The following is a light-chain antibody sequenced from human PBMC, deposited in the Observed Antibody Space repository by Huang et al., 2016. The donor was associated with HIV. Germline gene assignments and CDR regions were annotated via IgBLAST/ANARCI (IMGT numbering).Light chain of an antibody. J-gene: IGKJ1*01. CDR2: AAS. CDR1: ENIRKY. Sequence: DIQMTQSPSSLSAFVGDKVTITCRASENIRKYLNWYQQKPGKAPNLLLYAASSLQSGVPSRFSGSGTGTDFNLTINSQQPEDYATYFCQQSYNAPRTFGQGTKVEIK. CDR3: QQSYNAPRT. V-gene: IGKV1-39*01.